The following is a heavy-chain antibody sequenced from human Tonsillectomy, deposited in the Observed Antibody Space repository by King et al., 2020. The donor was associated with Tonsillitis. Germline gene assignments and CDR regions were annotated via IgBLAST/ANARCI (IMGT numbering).Heavy chain of an antibody. J-gene: IGHJ1*01. CDR2: SIPTIGSS. Sequence: QLVQSGAEVKKPGSSLRVSCRLSGGNFDGYAINWVRQVPGQGLEWIGRSIPTIGSSNHIPNFQDRLRITADTSSDTAYLKLSSLTSEHTAIYYCAIGSSTYRTHYCQSWGQGVLVTVSS. D-gene: IGHD2/OR15-2a*01. CDR3: AIGSSTYRTHYCQS. V-gene: IGHV1-69*09. CDR1: GGNFDGYA.